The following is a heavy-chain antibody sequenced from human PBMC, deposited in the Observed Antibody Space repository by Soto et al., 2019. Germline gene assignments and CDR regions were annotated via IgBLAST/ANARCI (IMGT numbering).Heavy chain of an antibody. D-gene: IGHD6-13*01. Sequence: GASVKVSCKASGYTFTSYGISWVRQAPGQGLEWMGWISAYNGNTNYAQKLQGRVTMTTDTSTSTAYMELRSLRSDDTAVYYCAREAPGIAAAGNWFDPWGQGTLVTVSS. V-gene: IGHV1-18*01. CDR1: GYTFTSYG. CDR3: AREAPGIAAAGNWFDP. CDR2: ISAYNGNT. J-gene: IGHJ5*02.